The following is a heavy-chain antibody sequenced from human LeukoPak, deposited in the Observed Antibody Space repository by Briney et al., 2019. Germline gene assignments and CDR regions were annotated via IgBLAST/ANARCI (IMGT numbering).Heavy chain of an antibody. V-gene: IGHV4-31*03. D-gene: IGHD3-3*01. Sequence: SQTLSLTCTVSGGSISGGGYYWSWIRQHPGEGLEWIGYISFSGSTDYNPSLKSRVTISVDTSKNQFSLKLTSVTAADTAVYYCARSYYANWFDPWGQGTLVTVSS. CDR2: ISFSGST. J-gene: IGHJ5*02. CDR1: GGSISGGGYY. CDR3: ARSYYANWFDP.